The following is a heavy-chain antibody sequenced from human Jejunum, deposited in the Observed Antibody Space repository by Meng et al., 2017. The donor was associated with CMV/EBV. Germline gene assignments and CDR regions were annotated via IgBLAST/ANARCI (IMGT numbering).Heavy chain of an antibody. D-gene: IGHD3-3*01. CDR2: IYYSGST. Sequence: SNSSGDYYWSWIRQPPGKGLEWIGYIYYSGSTYYNPSLKSRVTISVDTSKNQFSLKLSSVTAADTAVYYCARERFLEWFPNWFDPWGQGTLVTVSS. CDR1: SNSSGDYY. J-gene: IGHJ5*02. CDR3: ARERFLEWFPNWFDP. V-gene: IGHV4-30-4*08.